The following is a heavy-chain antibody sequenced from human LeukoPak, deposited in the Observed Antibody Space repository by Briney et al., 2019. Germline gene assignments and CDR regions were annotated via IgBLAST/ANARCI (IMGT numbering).Heavy chain of an antibody. V-gene: IGHV4-31*03. CDR1: GGSISSGGYY. J-gene: IGHJ4*02. D-gene: IGHD3-22*01. Sequence: SQTLSLTCTVSGGSISSGGYYWSWIRQHPGKGLEWIGYIYYSGSTYYNPSLKSRVTISVDTSKNQFSLKLSSVTAADTAVYYCARIPAPRPYYDSSGYYLDYWGQGTLVTVSS. CDR2: IYYSGST. CDR3: ARIPAPRPYYDSSGYYLDY.